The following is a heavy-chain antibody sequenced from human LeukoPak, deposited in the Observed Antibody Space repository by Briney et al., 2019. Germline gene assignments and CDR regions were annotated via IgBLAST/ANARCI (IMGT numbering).Heavy chain of an antibody. CDR1: GYTLTELS. Sequence: ASVKVSCKVSGYTLTELSMHWVRQAPGQGLEWVGWISAYNGNTNYAQKLQGRVTMTTDTSTSTAYMELRSLRSDDTAVYYCARGRWHVLPDAFDIWGQGTMVTVSS. CDR3: ARGRWHVLPDAFDI. J-gene: IGHJ3*02. D-gene: IGHD3-10*01. CDR2: ISAYNGNT. V-gene: IGHV1-18*01.